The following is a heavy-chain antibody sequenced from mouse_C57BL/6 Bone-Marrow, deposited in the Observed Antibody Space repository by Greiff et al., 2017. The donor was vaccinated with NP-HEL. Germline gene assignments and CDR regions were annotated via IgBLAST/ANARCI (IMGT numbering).Heavy chain of an antibody. D-gene: IGHD1-1*01. CDR2: IHPNSGST. J-gene: IGHJ2*01. CDR3: ARWGGSSYYFDY. V-gene: IGHV1-64*01. CDR1: GYTFTSYW. Sequence: QVQLQQPGAELVKPGASVTLSCKASGYTFTSYWMHWVKQRPGQGLEWIGMIHPNSGSTNYNEKFKSKATLTVDKSSSTAYMQLSSLTSEDSAVYYGARWGGSSYYFDYWGQGTTLTVSS.